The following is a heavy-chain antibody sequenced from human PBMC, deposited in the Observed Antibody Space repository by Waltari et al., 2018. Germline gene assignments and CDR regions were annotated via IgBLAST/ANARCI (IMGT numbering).Heavy chain of an antibody. V-gene: IGHV1-18*01. Sequence: QVQLVQSGAEVKKPGASVQVSCKASGYTFTSYGISWVRQATGQGLEWMGWSSAYNGNTNYAQKLQGRVTMTTDTSTSTAYMELRSLRSDDTAVYYCARDYADYGDYDLLFDYWGQGTLVTVSS. D-gene: IGHD4-17*01. CDR3: ARDYADYGDYDLLFDY. CDR1: GYTFTSYG. J-gene: IGHJ4*02. CDR2: SSAYNGNT.